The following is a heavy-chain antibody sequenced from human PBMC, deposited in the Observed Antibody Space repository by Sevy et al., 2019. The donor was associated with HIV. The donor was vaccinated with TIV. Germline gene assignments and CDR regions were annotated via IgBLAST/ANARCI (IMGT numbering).Heavy chain of an antibody. CDR1: GYTFTGYY. CDR2: INPNSGGT. D-gene: IGHD6-6*01. Sequence: ASVKVSCKASGYTFTGYYMHWVRQAPGQGLEWMGWINPNSGGTNYAQKFQGRVTMTRDTSISTAYMELGRLRSDDTAVYYCASRSSAQPEVDYYYGMDVWGQGTTVTVSS. J-gene: IGHJ6*02. CDR3: ASRSSAQPEVDYYYGMDV. V-gene: IGHV1-2*02.